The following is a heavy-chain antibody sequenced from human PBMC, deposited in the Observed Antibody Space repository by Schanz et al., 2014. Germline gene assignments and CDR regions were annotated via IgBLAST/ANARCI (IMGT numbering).Heavy chain of an antibody. V-gene: IGHV3-66*01. CDR3: AKALPSHSSGSIDY. Sequence: EVQVVESGGGLVQPGGSLRLSCAASELTVSNNYMYWVRQAPGKGLEWVSTIYINGRTYHADSVKGRFAISRDNSKNTLYLQVDSLRPDDTAVYFCAKALPSHSSGSIDYWGQGTLVTVSS. D-gene: IGHD3-22*01. J-gene: IGHJ4*02. CDR2: IYINGRT. CDR1: ELTVSNNY.